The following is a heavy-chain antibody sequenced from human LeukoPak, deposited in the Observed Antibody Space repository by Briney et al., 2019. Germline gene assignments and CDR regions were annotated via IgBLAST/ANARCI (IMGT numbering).Heavy chain of an antibody. J-gene: IGHJ6*02. Sequence: GGSLRLSCAASGFTFSSYWIHWVRQAPGKGLVWVSRINSDGSSTTYADSVKGRFTISRDNAKNTVYLQMNSLRAEDTAVYYCAKGWLDRYYYYGMDVWGQGTTVTVSS. D-gene: IGHD3-9*01. CDR2: INSDGSST. V-gene: IGHV3-74*01. CDR1: GFTFSSYW. CDR3: AKGWLDRYYYYGMDV.